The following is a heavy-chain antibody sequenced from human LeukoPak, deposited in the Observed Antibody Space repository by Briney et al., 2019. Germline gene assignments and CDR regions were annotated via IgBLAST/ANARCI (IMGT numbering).Heavy chain of an antibody. CDR1: GFTFSDHY. D-gene: IGHD1-26*01. V-gene: IGHV3-72*01. CDR3: AREWDSGSYYLGYFDY. Sequence: GGSLRLSCAASGFTFSDHYMGWVRQAPGKGLEWVGRIRNKANSYTTEYAASVKCRFTISRDDSKNSLYLQMNSLKCEGTGVYYCAREWDSGSYYLGYFDYWGQGTLVSVSS. J-gene: IGHJ4*02. CDR2: IRNKANSYTT.